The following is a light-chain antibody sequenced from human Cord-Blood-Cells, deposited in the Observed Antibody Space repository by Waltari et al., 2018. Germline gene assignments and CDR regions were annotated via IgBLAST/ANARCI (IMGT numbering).Light chain of an antibody. J-gene: IGKJ1*01. CDR1: QSISSW. CDR2: KAS. Sequence: DIQMTQSPSTLSAAAGDRVTITCRASQSISSWLPWYQQKPGKAPKLLIYKASSLERGVPSRFSGSGSGTEFTLTSSSLQPDDFATYYCQQYNSYPWTFGQGTKVEIK. V-gene: IGKV1-5*03. CDR3: QQYNSYPWT.